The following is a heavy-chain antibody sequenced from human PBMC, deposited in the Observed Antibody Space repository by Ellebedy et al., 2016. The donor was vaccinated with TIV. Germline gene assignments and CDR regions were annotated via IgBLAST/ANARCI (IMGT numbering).Heavy chain of an antibody. D-gene: IGHD3-3*01. CDR3: ARSEWLSSHAFDI. CDR2: ISYDGSNK. J-gene: IGHJ3*02. V-gene: IGHV3-30*03. Sequence: GESLKISXAASGFTFSSYGMHWVRQAPGKGLEWVAVISYDGSNKYYADSVKGRFTISRDNSKNTLYLQMNSLRAEDTAVYYCARSEWLSSHAFDIWGQGTMVTVSS. CDR1: GFTFSSYG.